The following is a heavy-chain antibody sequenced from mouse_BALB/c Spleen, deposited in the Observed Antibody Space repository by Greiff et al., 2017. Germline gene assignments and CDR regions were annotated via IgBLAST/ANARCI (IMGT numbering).Heavy chain of an antibody. J-gene: IGHJ4*01. V-gene: IGHV2-9*01. D-gene: IGHD2-10*01. CDR3: AKYVGVNTMDY. CDR2: IWGGGST. CDR1: GFSLTSYG. Sequence: VKLVESGPGLVAPSQSLSISCTVSGFSLTSYGVNWVRQPPGKGLEWLGVIWGGGSTNYNSDRISRLSISKDNSKSQVFLKLNRLQTDDTAMYYCAKYVGVNTMDYWGQGTTVTVSS.